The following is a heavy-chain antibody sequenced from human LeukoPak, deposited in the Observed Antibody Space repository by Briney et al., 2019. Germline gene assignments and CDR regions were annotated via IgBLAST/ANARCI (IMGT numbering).Heavy chain of an antibody. CDR3: ARNPPRTGDFNS. D-gene: IGHD7-27*01. J-gene: IGHJ4*02. V-gene: IGHV1-24*01. CDR2: FDPEDGET. CDR1: GYTLTELS. Sequence: ASVKVSCKVSGYTLTELSMHWVRQAPGKGLEWMGGFDPEDGETIYAQKFQGRVTMTEDTSTDTAYMELSSLRSEDTAVYYCARNPPRTGDFNSWGQGALVTVSS.